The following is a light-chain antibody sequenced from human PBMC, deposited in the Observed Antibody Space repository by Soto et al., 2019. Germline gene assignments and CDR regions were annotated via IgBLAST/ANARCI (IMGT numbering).Light chain of an antibody. Sequence: QSALTQPASVSGSPGQSITISCTGTSGDVGGFNFVSWYQYHPGEAPKLMIYDVTDRPSGVSNRFSGSKSGNTASLTISGLQAEDEADYYCSSYTSSDTYVFGTGTKVTVL. CDR3: SSYTSSDTYV. CDR1: SGDVGGFNF. V-gene: IGLV2-14*03. CDR2: DVT. J-gene: IGLJ1*01.